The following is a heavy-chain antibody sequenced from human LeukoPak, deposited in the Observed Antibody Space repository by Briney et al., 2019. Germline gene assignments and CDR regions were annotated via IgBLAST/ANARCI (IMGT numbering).Heavy chain of an antibody. CDR2: TNPSGGST. CDR1: GNTFIGYY. J-gene: IGHJ4*02. Sequence: ASVKVSCKASGNTFIGYYIHWVRQAPGQGLEWMGITNPSGGSTSYAQKFQGRVTMTRDTSTSTVYMELSSLRSEDTAVYYCARDVSAGAGDYWGQGTLVTVSS. CDR3: ARDVSAGAGDY. V-gene: IGHV1-46*01. D-gene: IGHD6-19*01.